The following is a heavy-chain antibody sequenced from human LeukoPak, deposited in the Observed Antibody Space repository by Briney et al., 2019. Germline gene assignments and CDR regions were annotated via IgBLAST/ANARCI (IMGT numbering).Heavy chain of an antibody. CDR1: GFTFSSYS. Sequence: GGSLRLSCAASGFTFSSYSMNWVRQAPGKGLEWVSSIGSSSSYIYYADSVKGRFTISRDNAKNSLYLQMNSLRAEDTAVYYCARDPSSSWSSYDYWGQGTLVTVSS. J-gene: IGHJ4*02. D-gene: IGHD6-13*01. V-gene: IGHV3-21*01. CDR3: ARDPSSSWSSYDY. CDR2: IGSSSSYI.